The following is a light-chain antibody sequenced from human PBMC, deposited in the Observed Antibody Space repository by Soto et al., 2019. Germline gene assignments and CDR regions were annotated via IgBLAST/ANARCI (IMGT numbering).Light chain of an antibody. CDR1: QSINTW. J-gene: IGKJ1*01. CDR2: KAS. V-gene: IGKV1-5*03. Sequence: DIQMTQSPSTLSASVGDRVTITCRASQSINTWLGWYQQKPGKAPKVLIYKASTLESGVPSRFSGSGSGTEFTLTISSLQPDDFATYFCQQYDSFSWTFGQGTKVEIK. CDR3: QQYDSFSWT.